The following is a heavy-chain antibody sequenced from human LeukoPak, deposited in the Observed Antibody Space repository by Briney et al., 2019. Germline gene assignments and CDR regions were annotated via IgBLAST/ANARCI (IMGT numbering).Heavy chain of an antibody. CDR3: VRCLRLSNWFDP. J-gene: IGHJ5*02. V-gene: IGHV4-4*02. D-gene: IGHD2-21*01. CDR2: IYYSGST. Sequence: PSETLSLTCAVSGGSISRSNWWSWVRQPPGKGLEWIGYIYYSGSTNYNPSLKSRVTISVDTSKNQFSLKLSSVTAADTAVYYCVRCLRLSNWFDPWGQGTLVTVSS. CDR1: GGSISRSNW.